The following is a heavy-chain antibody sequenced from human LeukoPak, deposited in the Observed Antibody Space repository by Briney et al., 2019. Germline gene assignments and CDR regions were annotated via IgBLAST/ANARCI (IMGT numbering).Heavy chain of an antibody. CDR1: GSISGYY. CDR2: IYTSGST. Sequence: SETLSLTCTVSGSISGYYWSWIRQPPGKGLEWIGYIYTSGSTTYNPSLESRVTISVDTSKNQFSLDLSSVTAADTAVYYCARQKCTSASCLTKNAFDIRGQGTMVTVSS. D-gene: IGHD2-2*01. CDR3: ARQKCTSASCLTKNAFDI. J-gene: IGHJ3*02. V-gene: IGHV4-4*09.